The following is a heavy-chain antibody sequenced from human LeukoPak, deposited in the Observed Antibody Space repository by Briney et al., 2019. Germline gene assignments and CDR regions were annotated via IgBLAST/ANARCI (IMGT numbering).Heavy chain of an antibody. CDR1: GGSISSYY. CDR2: IYTSGST. J-gene: IGHJ4*02. Sequence: PSETLSLTCTVSGGSISSYYWSWIRQPAGKGLEWIGRIYTSGSTNYNPSLKSRVTMSVDTSKNQFSLKLSSVTAADTAVCYCAGHHPRNTVDFWGQGTLVTVSS. CDR3: AGHHPRNTVDF. D-gene: IGHD2/OR15-2a*01. V-gene: IGHV4-4*07.